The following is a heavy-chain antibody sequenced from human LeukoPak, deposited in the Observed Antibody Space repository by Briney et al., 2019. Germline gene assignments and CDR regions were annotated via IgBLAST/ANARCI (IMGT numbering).Heavy chain of an antibody. V-gene: IGHV1-18*04. CDR2: ISAYNGNT. J-gene: IGHJ5*02. Sequence: GASVKVSCKASGYTFTGYYMHWVRQAPGQGLEWMGWISAYNGNTNYAQKLQGRVTMTTDTSTSTAYMELRSLRSDDTAVYYCARGYMGDYGDYVGWFDPWGQGTLVTVSS. D-gene: IGHD4-17*01. CDR3: ARGYMGDYGDYVGWFDP. CDR1: GYTFTGYY.